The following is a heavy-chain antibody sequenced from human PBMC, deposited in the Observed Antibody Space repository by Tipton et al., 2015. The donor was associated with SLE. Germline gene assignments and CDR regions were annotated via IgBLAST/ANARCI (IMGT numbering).Heavy chain of an antibody. CDR2: IYYSGST. CDR1: GGSISSGDYY. D-gene: IGHD6-19*01. V-gene: IGHV4-39*07. Sequence: TLSLTCTVSGGSISSGDYYWSWIRQPPGKGLEWIGSIYYSGSTYYNPSLKSRVTISVDTSKNQFSLKLSSVTAADTAVYYCARDQAVAGRGAFDIWGQGTMVTVSS. J-gene: IGHJ3*02. CDR3: ARDQAVAGRGAFDI.